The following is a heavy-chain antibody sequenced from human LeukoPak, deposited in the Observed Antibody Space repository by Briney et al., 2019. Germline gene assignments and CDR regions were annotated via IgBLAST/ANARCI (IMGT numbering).Heavy chain of an antibody. CDR2: ISSSSSTI. Sequence: GGSLRLSCAASGFTFSSYSMNWVRQAPGKGLEWVSYISSSSSTIYYADSVKGRFTISRGNAKNSLYLQMNSLRAEDTAVYYCAKDIAARRGRYFDYWGQGTLVTVSS. V-gene: IGHV3-48*04. CDR3: AKDIAARRGRYFDY. D-gene: IGHD6-6*01. J-gene: IGHJ4*02. CDR1: GFTFSSYS.